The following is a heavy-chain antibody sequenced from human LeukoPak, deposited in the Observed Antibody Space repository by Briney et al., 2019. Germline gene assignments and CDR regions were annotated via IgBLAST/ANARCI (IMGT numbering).Heavy chain of an antibody. J-gene: IGHJ4*02. D-gene: IGHD3-3*01. Sequence: GRSLRLSCAASGFTFSSYAMSWVRQAPGKGLECVSAISGSGGSTYYADSVKGRFTISRDNSKNTLYLQMNSLRAEDTAVYYCAKKSGYQKGYFDYWGQGTLVTVSS. CDR1: GFTFSSYA. CDR3: AKKSGYQKGYFDY. CDR2: ISGSGGST. V-gene: IGHV3-23*01.